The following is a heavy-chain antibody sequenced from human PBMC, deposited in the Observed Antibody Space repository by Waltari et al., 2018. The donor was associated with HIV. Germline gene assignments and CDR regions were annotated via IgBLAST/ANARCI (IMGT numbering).Heavy chain of an antibody. CDR2: LNPNSGGT. J-gene: IGHJ4*02. CDR3: ARQLCSSRLCISGYDF. V-gene: IGHV1-2*05. CDR1: ASTFTGYF. D-gene: IGHD3-3*01. Sequence: QVHVAQSGPQVRNYGASGEVSCKASASTFTGYFIHWVRQAPGEGPVWLGRLNPNSGGTHFAQRFQGRITMTWDPSTNTAYMELTGLRFDDTGLYYCARQLCSSRLCISGYDFWGQGTRVTVSS.